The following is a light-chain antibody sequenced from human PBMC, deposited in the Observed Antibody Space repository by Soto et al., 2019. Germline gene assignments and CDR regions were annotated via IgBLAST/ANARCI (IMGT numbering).Light chain of an antibody. CDR3: SSYADRNNFYFV. CDR1: SSDVGGYNY. Sequence: QSALTQPPSASGSPGQSVTISCTGTSSDVGGYNYVAWYQQYPGRAPKLLIYEVTTRPSGVPDRFSGSKSGNTASLTVSGLQAEDEADYYCSSYADRNNFYFVFGGGTKVTVL. J-gene: IGLJ3*02. V-gene: IGLV2-8*01. CDR2: EVT.